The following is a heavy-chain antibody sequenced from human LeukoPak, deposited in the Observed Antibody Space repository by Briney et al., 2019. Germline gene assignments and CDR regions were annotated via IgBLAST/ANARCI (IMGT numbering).Heavy chain of an antibody. V-gene: IGHV4-38-2*02. CDR2: IYHSGST. Sequence: SETLSLTCTVSGYSISSGYYWGWIRQPPGKGLEWIGSIYHSGSTYYNPSLKSRVTISVDTSKNQFSLKLSSVTAADTAVYYCARAVAGNFGYWGREPWSPSPQ. CDR3: ARAVAGNFGY. D-gene: IGHD6-19*01. J-gene: IGHJ4*02. CDR1: GYSISSGYY.